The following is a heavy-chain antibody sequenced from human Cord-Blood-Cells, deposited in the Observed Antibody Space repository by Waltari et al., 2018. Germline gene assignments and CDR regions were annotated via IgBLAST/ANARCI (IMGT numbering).Heavy chain of an antibody. CDR2: IYPGDTDT. J-gene: IGHJ3*02. V-gene: IGHV5-51*01. CDR3: ARAEIVVVPAAIPGAFDI. CDR1: GYSFTSYW. D-gene: IGHD2-2*02. Sequence: EVQLVQSGAEVKKPGESLKISCTGSGYSFTSYWIRWARSMPGIGLEWMGIIYPGDTDTRYSPSFQGQVTISADKSISTAYLQWSSLKASDTAMYYCARAEIVVVPAAIPGAFDIWGQGTMVTVSS.